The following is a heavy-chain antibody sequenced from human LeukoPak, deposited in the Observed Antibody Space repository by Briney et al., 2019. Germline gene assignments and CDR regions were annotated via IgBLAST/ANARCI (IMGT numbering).Heavy chain of an antibody. CDR1: GGSISSYY. CDR2: IYYSGST. J-gene: IGHJ4*02. Sequence: PSETLSLTCTVSGGSISSYYWSWIRQPPRKGLEWIGYIYYSGSTNYNPSLKSRVSISVDTSKNQFSLRLRSVTAADTAVYYCAREGGEGNFDYWGQGTLVTVSS. V-gene: IGHV4-59*01. D-gene: IGHD2-15*01. CDR3: AREGGEGNFDY.